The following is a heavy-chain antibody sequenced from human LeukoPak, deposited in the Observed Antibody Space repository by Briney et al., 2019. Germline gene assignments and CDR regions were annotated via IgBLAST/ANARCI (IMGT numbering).Heavy chain of an antibody. V-gene: IGHV1-8*01. CDR2: MNPNSGNT. Sequence: ASVTVSCKASGYTFTSYDINWVRQAPGQGLEWMGWMNPNSGNTGYAQKFQGRVTMTRNTSISTAYMELSSLRSEDTAVYYCARVHYDILTGYTRGNWFDPWGQGTLVTVSS. CDR3: ARVHYDILTGYTRGNWFDP. CDR1: GYTFTSYD. J-gene: IGHJ5*02. D-gene: IGHD3-9*01.